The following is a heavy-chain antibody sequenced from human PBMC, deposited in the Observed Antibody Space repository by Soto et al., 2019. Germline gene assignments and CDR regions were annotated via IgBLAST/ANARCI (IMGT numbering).Heavy chain of an antibody. D-gene: IGHD3-10*01. V-gene: IGHV4-31*03. J-gene: IGHJ6*03. CDR3: ARSGGLHGSGSYYKYYYYYMDV. Sequence: SETLSLTCTVSGGSISSGGYYWSWIRQHPGKGLEWIGYIYYSGSTYYNPSLKSRVTISVDTSKNQFSLKLSSVTAADTAVYYCARSGGLHGSGSYYKYYYYYMDVWGKGTTVTVSS. CDR1: GGSISSGGYY. CDR2: IYYSGST.